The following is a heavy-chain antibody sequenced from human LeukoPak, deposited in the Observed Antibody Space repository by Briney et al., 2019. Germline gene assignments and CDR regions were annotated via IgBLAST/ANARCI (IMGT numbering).Heavy chain of an antibody. CDR3: ARSSTYYDILTGYYQALGAFDI. CDR2: IYYSGST. CDR1: GGSISSYY. V-gene: IGHV4-59*01. Sequence: NPSETLSLTCTVSGGSISSYYWSWIRQPPGKGLEWIGYIYYSGSTNYNPSLKSRVTISVDTSKNQFSLKLSSVTAADTAVYYCARSSTYYDILTGYYQALGAFDIWGQGTMVTVSS. J-gene: IGHJ3*02. D-gene: IGHD3-9*01.